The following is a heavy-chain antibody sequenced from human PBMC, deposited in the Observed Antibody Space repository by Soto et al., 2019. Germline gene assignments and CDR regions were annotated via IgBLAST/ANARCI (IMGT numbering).Heavy chain of an antibody. CDR1: GFNFSSYV. CDR2: IWYDGGNK. V-gene: IGHV3-33*01. CDR3: ARDGQWLPRDGLRSSYYFDY. Sequence: GGSLRLSCAASGFNFSSYVMHWVRQAPGKGLEWVAVIWYDGGNKYYADYVKGRFTIFRDNSKNTLYLQMNSLRAEDMAVYYCARDGQWLPRDGLRSSYYFDYWGQGTLVTVSS. J-gene: IGHJ4*02. D-gene: IGHD6-19*01.